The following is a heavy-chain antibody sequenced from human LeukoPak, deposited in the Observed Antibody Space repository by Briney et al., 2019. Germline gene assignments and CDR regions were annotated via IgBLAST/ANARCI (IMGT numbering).Heavy chain of an antibody. CDR2: ISAYNGNT. V-gene: IGHV1-18*01. D-gene: IGHD2-21*02. CDR1: GFTFTSSA. Sequence: GASVKVSCKASGFTFTSSAMQWVRQAPGQGLEWMGWISAYNGNTNYAQKLQGRVTMTTDTSTSTAYMELRSLRSDDTAVYYCARTSYCCGDCYSAWRRLDYWGQGTLVTVSS. CDR3: ARTSYCCGDCYSAWRRLDY. J-gene: IGHJ4*02.